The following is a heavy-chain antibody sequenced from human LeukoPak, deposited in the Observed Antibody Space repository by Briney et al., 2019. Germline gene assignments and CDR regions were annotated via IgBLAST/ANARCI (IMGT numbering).Heavy chain of an antibody. Sequence: PGGSLRLSCAASGFTFDDYAMHWVRQAPGKGLEWVSGISWNSGSIGYADSVKGRFTISRDNAKNSLYLQMNSLRAEDMALYYCAKDFSGIVGAHLAFDIWGQGTMVTVSS. J-gene: IGHJ3*02. V-gene: IGHV3-9*03. D-gene: IGHD1-26*01. CDR1: GFTFDDYA. CDR3: AKDFSGIVGAHLAFDI. CDR2: ISWNSGSI.